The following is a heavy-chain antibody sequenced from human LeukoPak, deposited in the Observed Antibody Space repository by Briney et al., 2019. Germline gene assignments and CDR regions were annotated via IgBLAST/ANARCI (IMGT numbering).Heavy chain of an antibody. CDR2: IYSSGST. CDR3: ARGRARLRGIGGFDY. J-gene: IGHJ4*02. D-gene: IGHD3-16*01. CDR1: TASITTVGYD. V-gene: IGHV4-31*03. Sequence: PSETLSLTCTVSTASITTVGYDCNWIRQHPGKGLEWIGYIYSSGSTYSNPSLKSRVTISADTSNNELSLSLISVTAAHTAIYYCARGRARLRGIGGFDYWGQGIAVTVSS.